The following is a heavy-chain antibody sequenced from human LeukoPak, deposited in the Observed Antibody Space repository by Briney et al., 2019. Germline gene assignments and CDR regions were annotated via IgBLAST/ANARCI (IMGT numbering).Heavy chain of an antibody. CDR3: ARARDSSWDY. J-gene: IGHJ4*02. D-gene: IGHD6-13*01. CDR2: IKDDGSEK. V-gene: IGHV3-7*03. Sequence: PGGSLRLSCAASGFTFSSYWMSWVRQAPGKGLEWVANIKDDGSEKYYVDSVKGRFTISRDDAKNLLYLQMNNLRAEDTAVYYCARARDSSWDYWGQGTLVTVSS. CDR1: GFTFSSYW.